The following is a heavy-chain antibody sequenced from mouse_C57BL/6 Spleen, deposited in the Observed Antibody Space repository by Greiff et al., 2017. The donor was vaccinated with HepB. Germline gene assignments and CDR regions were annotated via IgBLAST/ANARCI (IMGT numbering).Heavy chain of an antibody. V-gene: IGHV1-69*01. CDR3: ARYDYDVLYAMDY. Sequence: VQLQQPGAELVMPGASVKLSCKASGYTFTSYWMHWVKQRPGQGLEWIGEIDPSDSYTNYNQKFKGKSTLTVDKSSSTAYMQLSSLTSEDSAVYYCARYDYDVLYAMDYWGQGTSVTVSS. J-gene: IGHJ4*01. CDR2: IDPSDSYT. CDR1: GYTFTSYW. D-gene: IGHD2-4*01.